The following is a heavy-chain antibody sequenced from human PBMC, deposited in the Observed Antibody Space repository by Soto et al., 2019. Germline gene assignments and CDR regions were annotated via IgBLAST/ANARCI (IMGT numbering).Heavy chain of an antibody. V-gene: IGHV3-15*01. Sequence: PGGSLRLSCAASGFTFSNAWMSWVRQAPGKGLEWVGRIKSKTDGGTTDYAAPVKGRFTISRDDSKNTLYLQMNSLKTEDTAVYYCTVRYCSGGSCGYYYYGMDVWGQGTTVIVSS. J-gene: IGHJ6*02. D-gene: IGHD2-15*01. CDR1: GFTFSNAW. CDR2: IKSKTDGGTT. CDR3: TVRYCSGGSCGYYYYGMDV.